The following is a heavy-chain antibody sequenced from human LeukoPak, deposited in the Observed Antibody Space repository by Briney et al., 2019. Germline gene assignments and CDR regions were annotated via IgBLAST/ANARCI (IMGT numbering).Heavy chain of an antibody. J-gene: IGHJ4*02. CDR2: IKSETDGGTT. Sequence: GGSLRLSCVASGFTFSNAWMSWVRQAPGKGLEWVGRIKSETDGGTTAYAAPVKGRFTISRDDSENTLYLQMNSLKTEDKALYYCTTNRPHCSGGSCSDYWGQGTLVTVSS. CDR1: GFTFSNAW. CDR3: TTNRPHCSGGSCSDY. V-gene: IGHV3-15*05. D-gene: IGHD2-15*01.